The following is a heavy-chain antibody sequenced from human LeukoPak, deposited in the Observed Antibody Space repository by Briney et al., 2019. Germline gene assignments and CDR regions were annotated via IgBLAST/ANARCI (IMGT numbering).Heavy chain of an antibody. V-gene: IGHV3-48*01. J-gene: IGHJ4*02. CDR3: ARDGGYRGYDADC. Sequence: GGSLRLSCAASGFTFSTNSMKWARQAPGKGLEWVSYISDSGAMYYAGSVRGRFTISRENAQNSLFLQMNSLRAEDTAVYYCARDGGYRGYDADCWGQGTLVTVSS. D-gene: IGHD5-12*01. CDR1: GFTFSTNS. CDR2: ISDSGAM.